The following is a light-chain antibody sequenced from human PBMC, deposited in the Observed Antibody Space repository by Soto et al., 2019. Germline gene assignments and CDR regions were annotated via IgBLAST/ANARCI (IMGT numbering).Light chain of an antibody. CDR3: SSYAGTKNMV. V-gene: IGLV2-8*01. CDR1: SSDVGGYNY. Sequence: QSVLTQPPSASGSPGQSVAISCTGTSSDVGGYNYVSWYQHHPGKAPKLVIYEVTKRPSGVPDRFSGSKSGNTASLTVSGLQAEDEADYYCSSYAGTKNMVFGGGTKLTVL. CDR2: EVT. J-gene: IGLJ2*01.